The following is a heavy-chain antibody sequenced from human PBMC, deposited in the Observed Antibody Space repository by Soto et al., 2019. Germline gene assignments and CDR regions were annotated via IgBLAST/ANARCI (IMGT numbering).Heavy chain of an antibody. D-gene: IGHD4-17*01. CDR2: ISGKNGNT. Sequence: ASVKVSCKASGYSFSDFGITWVRQAPGQGLEWMGWISGKNGNTNYAQKVQGRVTLAADTSTSTAYMEMRALTSDDTATYYCARSDYYEDTGTFEYWGQGTPVTVSS. V-gene: IGHV1-18*04. CDR3: ARSDYYEDTGTFEY. CDR1: GYSFSDFG. J-gene: IGHJ4*02.